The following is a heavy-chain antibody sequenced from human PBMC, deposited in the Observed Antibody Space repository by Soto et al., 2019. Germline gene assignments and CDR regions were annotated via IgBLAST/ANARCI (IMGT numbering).Heavy chain of an antibody. D-gene: IGHD6-19*01. CDR3: ARYFRGSGRYFFDY. CDR1: WFTFISCF. CDR2: INQDGGGT. Sequence: AGSLTLFCVASWFTFISCFMGWVRQAPGKGLEWVANINQDGGGTYYVDSVEGRFTISRDNAKDSLYLQMNSLRGEDTAVYYCARYFRGSGRYFFDYWGQGTLVTVSS. V-gene: IGHV3-7*03. J-gene: IGHJ4*02.